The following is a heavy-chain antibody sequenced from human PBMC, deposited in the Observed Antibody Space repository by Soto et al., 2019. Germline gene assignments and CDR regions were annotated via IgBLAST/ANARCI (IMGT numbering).Heavy chain of an antibody. D-gene: IGHD3-9*01. CDR2: IYYSGST. V-gene: IGHV4-30-4*01. J-gene: IGHJ6*02. Sequence: PSETLSLTCTVSGGSISSGDYYWSWIRQPPGKGLEWIGYIYYSGSTYYNPSLKSRVTISVDTSKNQFSLKLSSVTAADTAVYYCARDHYVYDILTGYGYYYGREVWGQGTTVTVS. CDR1: GGSISSGDYY. CDR3: ARDHYVYDILTGYGYYYGREV.